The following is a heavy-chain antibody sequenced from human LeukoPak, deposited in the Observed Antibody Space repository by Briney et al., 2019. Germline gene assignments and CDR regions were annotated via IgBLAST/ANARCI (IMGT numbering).Heavy chain of an antibody. CDR3: ASSQELMVYAS. Sequence: ASVKVSCKASGYTFTSYGISWVRQAPGQGLEWMGWISAYNGNTNYAQKLQGRVTTTTDTSTSTAYMELRSLRSDDTAVYYCASSQELMVYASWGQGTLVTVSS. J-gene: IGHJ4*02. V-gene: IGHV1-18*01. CDR2: ISAYNGNT. CDR1: GYTFTSYG. D-gene: IGHD2-8*01.